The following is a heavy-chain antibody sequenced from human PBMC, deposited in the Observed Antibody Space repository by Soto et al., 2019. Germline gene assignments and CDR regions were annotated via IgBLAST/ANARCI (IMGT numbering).Heavy chain of an antibody. V-gene: IGHV4-31*01. CDR2: IYHSGTT. CDR3: ARVRGYQLLRWFDP. CDR1: GGSISSGGYY. J-gene: IGHJ5*02. D-gene: IGHD2-2*01. Sequence: QVQLQESGPGLVKHSQTLSLTCTVSGGSISSGGYYWSWIRQHPGKGLEWIGFIYHSGTTYYNPSLKNQVTLSVETSKNQFSLNQTSVTATDTAVYYCARVRGYQLLRWFDPWGQGTLVTVSS.